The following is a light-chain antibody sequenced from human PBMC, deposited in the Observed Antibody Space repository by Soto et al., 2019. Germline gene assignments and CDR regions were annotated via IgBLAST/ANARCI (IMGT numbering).Light chain of an antibody. V-gene: IGLV1-40*01. CDR2: GNS. J-gene: IGLJ1*01. CDR1: SSNIGAGYD. CDR3: QSYDSSLSGYV. Sequence: QSVLTQPPSVSGAPGQRVTISCTGSSSNIGAGYDVHWYQQLPGTAPKLLIYGNSNRPSGVPDRFSGSKSGTSASLAITGLQGEDEADYCCQSYDSSLSGYVFGTGTKLTVL.